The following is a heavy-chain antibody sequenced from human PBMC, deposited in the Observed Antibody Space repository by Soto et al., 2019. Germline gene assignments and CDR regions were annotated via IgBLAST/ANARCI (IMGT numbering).Heavy chain of an antibody. CDR3: AREDGYCSGGSCHSGGWLEP. CDR1: GYTFTTYG. CDR2: ISPYNGNT. D-gene: IGHD2-15*01. J-gene: IGHJ5*02. Sequence: VSCKTSGYTFTTYGVSWVRQAPGQGLEWMGWISPYNGNTNYAQRLQGRVTLTTDTSTNTAYMELRSLRSDDTALYYCAREDGYCSGGSCHSGGWLEPWGQGTLVTVSS. V-gene: IGHV1-18*01.